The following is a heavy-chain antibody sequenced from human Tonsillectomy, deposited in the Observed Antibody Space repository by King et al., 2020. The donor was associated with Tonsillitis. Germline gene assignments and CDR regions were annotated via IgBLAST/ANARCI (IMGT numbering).Heavy chain of an antibody. CDR3: ARGSRLGIYYFDY. D-gene: IGHD3-22*01. J-gene: IGHJ4*02. CDR1: GGSISSSSYY. Sequence: LQLQESGPGLVKPSETLSLTCTVSGGSISSSSYYWGWIRQPPGKGLEWIGSNYYSGSTYYNPSLKSRVTMSVDTSNNQFSLKLSSVTAADTAVYYCARGSRLGIYYFDYWGQGTLVTVSS. V-gene: IGHV4-39*01. CDR2: NYYSGST.